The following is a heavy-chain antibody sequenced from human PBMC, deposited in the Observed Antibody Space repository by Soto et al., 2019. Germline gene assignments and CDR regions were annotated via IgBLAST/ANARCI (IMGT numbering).Heavy chain of an antibody. CDR3: ASDDGGNSGAAY. D-gene: IGHD2-21*02. Sequence: QVQLVQSGAEVKKPGSSVKVSCKSSGGTFSSYTISWVRQAPGQGLEWMGGIIPILGIANYAQKFQGRVTINADKATGTAYMELSSLRSEDTAVYDCASDDGGNSGAAYWGQGTLVTVSS. V-gene: IGHV1-69*02. CDR2: IIPILGIA. CDR1: GGTFSSYT. J-gene: IGHJ4*02.